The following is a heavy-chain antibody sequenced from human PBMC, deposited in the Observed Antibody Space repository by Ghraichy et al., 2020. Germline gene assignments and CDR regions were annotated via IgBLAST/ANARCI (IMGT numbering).Heavy chain of an antibody. CDR2: INSDGSST. V-gene: IGHV3-74*01. D-gene: IGHD3-10*01. CDR1: GFTFSSYW. Sequence: LSLTCAASGFTFSSYWMHWVRQAPGKGLVWVSRINSDGSSTSYADSVKGRFTISRDNAKNTLYLQMNSLRAEDTAVYYCARSPYYYFDYWGQGTLVTSPQ. J-gene: IGHJ4*02. CDR3: ARSPYYYFDY.